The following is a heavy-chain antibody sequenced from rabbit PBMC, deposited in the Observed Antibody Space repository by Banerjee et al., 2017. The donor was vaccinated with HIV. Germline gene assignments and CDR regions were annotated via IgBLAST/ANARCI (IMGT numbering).Heavy chain of an antibody. CDR1: GFSFSSSYY. V-gene: IGHV1S40*01. Sequence: QSLEESGGDLVKPGASLTLTCTASGFSFSSSYYMCWVRQAPGKGLEWIACVDAGSTSRTYYATWAKGRFILSKTSSTTVTLQMTSLTAADTATYFCVRGYTGYDGLWGPGTLVTVS. D-gene: IGHD7-1*01. J-gene: IGHJ4*01. CDR2: VDAGSTSRT. CDR3: VRGYTGYDGL.